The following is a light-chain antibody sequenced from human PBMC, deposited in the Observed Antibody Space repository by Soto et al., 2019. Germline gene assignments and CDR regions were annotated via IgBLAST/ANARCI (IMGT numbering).Light chain of an antibody. J-gene: IGKJ3*01. Sequence: EVVLTQSPGTLSLSPGERATLSCRASQSVGSTYLAWYQQKPGQAPRLLIYDASSRATGIPDRFSGSGSGTDFTLTISRLEPEDFAVYYCQQYGSSPSTFGPGTKV. CDR2: DAS. V-gene: IGKV3-20*01. CDR3: QQYGSSPST. CDR1: QSVGSTY.